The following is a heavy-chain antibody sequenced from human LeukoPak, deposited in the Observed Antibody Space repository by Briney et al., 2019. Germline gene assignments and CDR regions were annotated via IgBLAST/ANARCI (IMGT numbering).Heavy chain of an antibody. CDR1: GYTFTSYD. J-gene: IGHJ4*02. Sequence: ASVKVSCKASGYTFTSYDINWVRQATGQGLEWMGWMNPNSGGTNYAQKLQGRVTMTTDTSTGTAYMELRSLRSDDTAVYYCARGNAPGSLDYWGQGTLVTVSS. CDR2: MNPNSGGT. D-gene: IGHD3-10*01. V-gene: IGHV1-18*01. CDR3: ARGNAPGSLDY.